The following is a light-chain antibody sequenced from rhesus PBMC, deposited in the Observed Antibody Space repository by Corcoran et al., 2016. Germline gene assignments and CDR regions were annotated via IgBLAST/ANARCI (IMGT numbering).Light chain of an antibody. J-gene: IGKJ4*01. CDR2: GTS. V-gene: IGKV3-42*01. Sequence: EIVMTQSPATLSLSPGERATLSCRASQSVGSKLAWYQQKPGQAPNLLIYGTSGRAPGIPDRFSGRGSGTEFTLTISRLEPEDVGVYFCQQDHSWPLTFGGGTKVELK. CDR3: QQDHSWPLT. CDR1: QSVGSK.